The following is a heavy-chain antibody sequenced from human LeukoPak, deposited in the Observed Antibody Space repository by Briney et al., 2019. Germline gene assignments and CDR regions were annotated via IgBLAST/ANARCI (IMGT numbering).Heavy chain of an antibody. V-gene: IGHV3-23*01. CDR3: ARDFQARNYYYGMDV. CDR1: GFTFSSYA. Sequence: GGSLRLSCAASGFTFSSYAMSWVRQAPGKGLEWVSAISGSGGSTDYADSVKGRFTISRDNAKNSLYLQMNSLRAEDTAVYYCARDFQARNYYYGMDVWGQGTTVTVSS. J-gene: IGHJ6*02. CDR2: ISGSGGST. D-gene: IGHD1-14*01.